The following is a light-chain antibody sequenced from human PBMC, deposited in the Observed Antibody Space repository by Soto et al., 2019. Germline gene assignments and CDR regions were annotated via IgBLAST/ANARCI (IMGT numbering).Light chain of an antibody. CDR2: YDS. V-gene: IGLV3-21*04. J-gene: IGLJ2*01. CDR3: QVWDGSSDL. Sequence: SYELTQPPSVSVAPGKTARITCGGNNIGSKSVHWYQQKPGQAPVVVIYYDSDRPSGNPERFSGSNSGNTATLTISRVEAGDEADYYCQVWDGSSDLFGGGTKLTVL. CDR1: NIGSKS.